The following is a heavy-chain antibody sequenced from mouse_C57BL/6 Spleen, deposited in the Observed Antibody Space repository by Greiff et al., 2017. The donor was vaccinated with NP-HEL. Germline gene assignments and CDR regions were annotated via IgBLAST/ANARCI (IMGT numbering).Heavy chain of an antibody. D-gene: IGHD1-1*01. V-gene: IGHV10-1*01. CDR3: VRQGDYYYYAMDY. J-gene: IGHJ4*01. Sequence: EVQLVESGGGLVQPKGSLKLSCAASGFSFNTYAMNWVRQAPGKGLEWVARIRSKSNNYATYYADSVKDRFTISRDDSESMLYLQMNNLKTEDTAMYYCVRQGDYYYYAMDYWGQGTSVTVSS. CDR2: IRSKSNNYAT. CDR1: GFSFNTYA.